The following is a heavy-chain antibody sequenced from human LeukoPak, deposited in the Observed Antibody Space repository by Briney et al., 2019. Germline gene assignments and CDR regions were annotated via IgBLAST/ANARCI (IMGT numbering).Heavy chain of an antibody. D-gene: IGHD3-9*01. CDR3: ARAKGYYDILTGTPHYYYYMDV. V-gene: IGHV1-2*02. CDR1: GYTFTGYY. J-gene: IGHJ6*03. CDR2: INPNNGGT. Sequence: ASVKVSCKASGYTFTGYYMHWVRQAPGQGLEWMGWINPNNGGTNYAQKFQGRVTMTTDTSTSTAYMELRSLRSDDTAVYYCARAKGYYDILTGTPHYYYYMDVWGKGTTVTISS.